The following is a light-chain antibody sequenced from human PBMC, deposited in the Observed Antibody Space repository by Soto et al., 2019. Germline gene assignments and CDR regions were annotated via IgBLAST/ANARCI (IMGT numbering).Light chain of an antibody. V-gene: IGLV1-44*01. CDR2: SNN. CDR1: SSNIGSNT. J-gene: IGLJ2*01. Sequence: QSVLTQPPSASGTPGQRVTISCSGSSSNIGSNTVNWYQQLPGTAPKLLIYSNNQRPSGVPDRCSGSKSGTSASLAISGLQSEDEADYYCGEWDDSMNVVVFGGGTKLTVL. CDR3: GEWDDSMNVVV.